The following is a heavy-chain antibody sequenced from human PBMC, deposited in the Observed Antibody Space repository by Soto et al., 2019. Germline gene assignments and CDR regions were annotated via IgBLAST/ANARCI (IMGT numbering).Heavy chain of an antibody. CDR1: GFTFSSYA. Sequence: GGSLRLSCAASGFTFSSYAMSWVRQAPGKGLEWVSAISGSGGSTYYADSVKGRFTISRDNSKNTLYLQMNSLRAEDTAVYYCAHAKESYGYYHYGMDVWGQGTTVTVSS. CDR3: AHAKESYGYYHYGMDV. D-gene: IGHD5-18*01. CDR2: ISGSGGST. V-gene: IGHV3-23*01. J-gene: IGHJ6*02.